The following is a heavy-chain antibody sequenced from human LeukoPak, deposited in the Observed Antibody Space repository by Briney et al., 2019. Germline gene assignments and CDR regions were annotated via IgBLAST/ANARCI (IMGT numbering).Heavy chain of an antibody. J-gene: IGHJ5*02. D-gene: IGHD3-22*01. Sequence: ETLSLTCTVSGGSISGYYWSWIRQPPGKGLEWIGYLYYSGSTNHNPSLKSRVTISVDTSKNQFSLKLSSVTAADTAVYYCARGTTMIVVVITGGGFDPWGQGTLVTVSS. CDR1: GGSISGYY. V-gene: IGHV4-59*12. CDR2: LYYSGST. CDR3: ARGTTMIVVVITGGGFDP.